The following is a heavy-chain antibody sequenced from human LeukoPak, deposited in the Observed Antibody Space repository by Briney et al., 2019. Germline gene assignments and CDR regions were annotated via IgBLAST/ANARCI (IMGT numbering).Heavy chain of an antibody. Sequence: SETLSLTCTFSVGSTSSYYWTWIRQPAGKGLEWIGRIYITWSTNYNPSLNSRVTMSVDTSKNQFYLKLNSVNAADTDAYYCARQISVAGKGGFDYWGQGTLVTVSS. V-gene: IGHV4-4*07. CDR1: VGSTSSYY. J-gene: IGHJ4*02. CDR3: ARQISVAGKGGFDY. CDR2: IYITWST. D-gene: IGHD6-19*01.